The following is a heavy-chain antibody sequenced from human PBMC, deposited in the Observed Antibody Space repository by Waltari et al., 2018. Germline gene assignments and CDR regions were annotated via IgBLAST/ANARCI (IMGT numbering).Heavy chain of an antibody. Sequence: QVQLQESGPGLVKPSETLSLTCTVSGGSISSYYWSWIRQPAGKGLEWIGRLYTIANTYNTPTPTIRVTISVDQSNNQFSLRLSSVTAADTAVYYCAREAPYYDILTGYYNAEAWYFDLWGRGTLVTVSS. CDR2: LYTIANT. CDR3: AREAPYYDILTGYYNAEAWYFDL. D-gene: IGHD3-9*01. CDR1: GGSISSYY. V-gene: IGHV4-4*07. J-gene: IGHJ2*01.